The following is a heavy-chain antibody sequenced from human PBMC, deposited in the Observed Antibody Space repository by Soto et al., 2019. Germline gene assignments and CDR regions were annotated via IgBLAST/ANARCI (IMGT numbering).Heavy chain of an antibody. CDR2: IYYSGNT. CDR1: GGSVSSGTYY. J-gene: IGHJ4*02. Sequence: SETLSLTCTVSGGSVSSGTYYWSWIRQPPGKGLEWIGYIYYSGNTNYNASLKSRVTISLDTSRDQFSLKLRSVTAADTAVYYCARSGGFYYFDYWGQGTLVTVSS. CDR3: ARSGGFYYFDY. D-gene: IGHD3-10*01. V-gene: IGHV4-61*01.